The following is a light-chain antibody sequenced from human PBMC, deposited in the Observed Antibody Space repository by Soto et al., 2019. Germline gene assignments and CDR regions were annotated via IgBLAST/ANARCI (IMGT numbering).Light chain of an antibody. J-gene: IGLJ1*01. CDR2: EVS. CDR1: STDVGGYNH. V-gene: IGLV2-14*01. Sequence: QSALTQPASVSGSPGQSITFSCTGTSTDVGGYNHVSWYQQFAVKAPKLIIYEVSHRPSGISDRFAGSKSGNTASLTISGLQAEDEADYYCSSYTISSTFVFGTGTKVTVL. CDR3: SSYTISSTFV.